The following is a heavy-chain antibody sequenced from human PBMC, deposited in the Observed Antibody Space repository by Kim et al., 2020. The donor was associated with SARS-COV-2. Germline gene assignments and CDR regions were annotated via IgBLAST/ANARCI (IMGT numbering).Heavy chain of an antibody. V-gene: IGHV3-33*06. CDR3: AKDGDDGGGYYYGMDV. Sequence: GGSLRLSCAASGFTFSSYGMRWVRQAPGKGLEWVAVIWYDGSNKYYADSVKGRFTISRDNSKNTLYLQMNSLRAEDTAVYYCAKDGDDGGGYYYGMDVWGHGTPFTVSS. CDR1: GFTFSSYG. D-gene: IGHD4-17*01. CDR2: IWYDGSNK. J-gene: IGHJ6*02.